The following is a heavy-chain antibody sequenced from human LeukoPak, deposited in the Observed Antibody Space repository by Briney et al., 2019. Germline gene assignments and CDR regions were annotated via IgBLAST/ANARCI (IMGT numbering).Heavy chain of an antibody. CDR1: GFTFDEYG. CDR2: ISGSGGST. V-gene: IGHV3-23*01. J-gene: IGHJ4*02. CDR3: AKRSSNGWYFDY. Sequence: GGSLRLSCAASGFTFDEYGMSWVRQAPGKGLEWVSAISGSGGSTYYADSVKGRFTISRDNSKNTLYLQMNSLRAEDTAVYYCAKRSSNGWYFDYWGQGTLVTVSS. D-gene: IGHD6-19*01.